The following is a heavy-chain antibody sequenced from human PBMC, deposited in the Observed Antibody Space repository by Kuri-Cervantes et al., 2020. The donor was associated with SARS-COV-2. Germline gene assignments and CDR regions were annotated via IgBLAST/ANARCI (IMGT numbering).Heavy chain of an antibody. CDR2: IYYSGST. Sequence: SETLSLTCTVSGGSISSSSYYWGWIRQPPGKGLEWIGSIYYSGSTYYNPSLKSRVTISVDTSKNQFSLKLSSVTAADTAVYYCARCIAAAGTYFFDYWGQGTLVTVSS. CDR3: ARCIAAAGTYFFDY. CDR1: GGSISSSSYY. D-gene: IGHD6-13*01. V-gene: IGHV4-39*01. J-gene: IGHJ4*02.